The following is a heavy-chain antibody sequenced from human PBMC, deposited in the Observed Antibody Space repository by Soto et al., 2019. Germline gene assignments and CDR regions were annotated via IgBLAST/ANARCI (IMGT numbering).Heavy chain of an antibody. Sequence: SETLSLTCSVSGDSMSSYYWSWIRQPPGKGLEWIGNIHYNGNTKYSPSLKSRVTMSVDTSKNHFSLKLISVTTADTAVYFCAREGNLGRWIQPLDSWGQGTLVTVSS. CDR3: AREGNLGRWIQPLDS. J-gene: IGHJ4*02. V-gene: IGHV4-59*01. CDR1: GDSMSSYY. CDR2: IHYNGNT. D-gene: IGHD2-2*03.